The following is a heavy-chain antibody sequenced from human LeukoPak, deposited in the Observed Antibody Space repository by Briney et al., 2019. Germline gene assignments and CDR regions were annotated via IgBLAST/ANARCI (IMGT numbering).Heavy chain of an antibody. Sequence: GGSLRLSCAASGFTFSSYEMNWVRQAPGKGLEWVSYISSSGSTIYYADSVKGRFTISRDNAKNSLYLRMNSLRAEDTAVYYCASPLWFGEPDYYGMDVWGKGTTVTVSS. V-gene: IGHV3-48*03. CDR1: GFTFSSYE. D-gene: IGHD3-10*01. CDR2: ISSSGSTI. CDR3: ASPLWFGEPDYYGMDV. J-gene: IGHJ6*04.